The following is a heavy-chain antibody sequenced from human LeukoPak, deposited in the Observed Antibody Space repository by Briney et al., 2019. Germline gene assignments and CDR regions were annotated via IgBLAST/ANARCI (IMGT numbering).Heavy chain of an antibody. CDR3: ARAPAAVLWFGESLGDYGMDV. CDR2: IWYDGSNK. D-gene: IGHD3-10*01. V-gene: IGHV3-33*01. CDR1: GFTLGDYA. Sequence: GGSLRLSCTASGFTLGDYAMSWVRQAPGKGLEWVAVIWYDGSNKYYADSVKGRFTISRDNSKNTLYLQMNSLRAEDTAVYYCARAPAAVLWFGESLGDYGMDVWGQGTTVTVSS. J-gene: IGHJ6*02.